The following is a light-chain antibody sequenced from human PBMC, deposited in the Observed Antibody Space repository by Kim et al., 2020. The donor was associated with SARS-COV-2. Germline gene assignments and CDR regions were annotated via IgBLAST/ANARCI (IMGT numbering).Light chain of an antibody. CDR3: QQYDNLPVT. Sequence: DIQMTQSPSSLSASVGDRVTITCQASQDIVNYLNWYQQKPGKAPKLLIYDASDWETGVPSRFSGSGSGTDFTFTISSLQPEDVATYYCQQYDNLPVTFGQGTQLEIK. CDR2: DAS. J-gene: IGKJ5*01. CDR1: QDIVNY. V-gene: IGKV1-33*01.